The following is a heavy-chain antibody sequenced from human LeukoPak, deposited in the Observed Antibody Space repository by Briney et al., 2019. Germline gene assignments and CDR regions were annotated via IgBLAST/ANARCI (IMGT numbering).Heavy chain of an antibody. CDR1: GGSISSYY. D-gene: IGHD1-26*01. CDR2: IYTSGST. CDR3: ARDRIRSGSYSSWFDP. J-gene: IGHJ5*02. Sequence: SETLSPTCTVSGGSISSYYWSWIRQPAGKGLEWIGHIYTSGSTNYNPSLKSRVTMSVDTSKNQFSLKLSSVTAADTAVYYCARDRIRSGSYSSWFDPWGQGTLVTVSS. V-gene: IGHV4-4*07.